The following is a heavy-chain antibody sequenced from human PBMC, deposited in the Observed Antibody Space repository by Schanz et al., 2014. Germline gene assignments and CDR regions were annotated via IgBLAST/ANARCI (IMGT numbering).Heavy chain of an antibody. CDR3: ARGTMPGTFDI. CDR1: GYTFTSYG. V-gene: IGHV1-69*10. D-gene: IGHD2-2*01. CDR2: IIPILGIA. Sequence: QVQLVQSGAEVKKPGASVKVSCKASGYTFTSYGINWVRQAPGQGLEWMGWIIPILGIATYAQKFQGRLTITADKSTNTAYMELSSLTSEDTAVHYCARGTMPGTFDIWGQGTMVTVSS. J-gene: IGHJ3*02.